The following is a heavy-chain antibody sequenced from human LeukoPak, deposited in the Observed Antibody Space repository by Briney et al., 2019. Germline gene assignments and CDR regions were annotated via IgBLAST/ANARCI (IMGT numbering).Heavy chain of an antibody. CDR3: ARDNIARSGSSD. D-gene: IGHD3-10*01. J-gene: IGHJ4*02. CDR2: TSYGGIHK. Sequence: GGSLRLSCTDSRFTFSRSAMHWVRQAPGKGLEWVAVTSYGGIHKYYADSVQGRFTISRDNSKNTLYLQMNSLRVEDTAVYYCARDNIARSGSSDWGQGTLVTVSS. V-gene: IGHV3-30-3*01. CDR1: RFTFSRSA.